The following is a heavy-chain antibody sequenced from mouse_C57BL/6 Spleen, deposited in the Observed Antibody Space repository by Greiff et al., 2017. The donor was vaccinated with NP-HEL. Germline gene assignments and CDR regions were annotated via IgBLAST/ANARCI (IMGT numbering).Heavy chain of an antibody. V-gene: IGHV1-80*01. D-gene: IGHD1-1*01. CDR2: IYPGDGDT. CDR3: ARSHYYGSSYNYAMDY. J-gene: IGHJ4*01. CDR1: GYAFSSYW. Sequence: VQLRQSGAELVKPGASVKISCKASGYAFSSYWMNWVKQRPGKGLEWIGQIYPGDGDTNYNGKFKGKATLTADKSSSTAYMQLSSLTSEDSAVYFCARSHYYGSSYNYAMDYWGQGTSVTVSS.